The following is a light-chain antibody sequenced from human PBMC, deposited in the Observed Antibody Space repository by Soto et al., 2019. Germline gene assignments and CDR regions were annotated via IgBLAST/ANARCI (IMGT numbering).Light chain of an antibody. V-gene: IGLV2-14*01. J-gene: IGLJ3*02. CDR3: SSYTSSGTHWV. CDR1: SSDIGTYNY. CDR2: EVS. Sequence: QLVLTQPASVSGSPGQSITISCTGSSSDIGTYNYLSWYQQHPGKAPKLIIYEVSDRPSGISDRFSGSKSGNTASLTISGLQAEDEADYYCSSYTSSGTHWVFGGGTKLTVL.